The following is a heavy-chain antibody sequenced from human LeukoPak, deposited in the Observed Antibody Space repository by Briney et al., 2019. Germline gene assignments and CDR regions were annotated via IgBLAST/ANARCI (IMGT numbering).Heavy chain of an antibody. J-gene: IGHJ4*02. CDR3: AREGRLVAGHDY. D-gene: IGHD6-13*01. Sequence: GGSLRLSCAASGFTFSSYWMHWVRQAPGKGLVWVSRINSDGSSTSYADSVKGRFTISRDDAKNTLYLQMNSLRAEDTAVYYCAREGRLVAGHDYWGQGILVTVSS. CDR1: GFTFSSYW. V-gene: IGHV3-74*01. CDR2: INSDGSST.